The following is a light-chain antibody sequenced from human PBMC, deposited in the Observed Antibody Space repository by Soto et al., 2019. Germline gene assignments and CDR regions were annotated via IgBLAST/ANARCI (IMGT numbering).Light chain of an antibody. Sequence: EIVLTQSPATLSLSPGERATLSCRASQSVSRYLAWYQQKPGQAPRLLIYDASNRATGIPARFSGSGSGTEFALTISRLEPEDFAVDYCQQRRNWPTGTFGQGTKVEIK. V-gene: IGKV3-11*01. CDR2: DAS. J-gene: IGKJ1*01. CDR1: QSVSRY. CDR3: QQRRNWPTGT.